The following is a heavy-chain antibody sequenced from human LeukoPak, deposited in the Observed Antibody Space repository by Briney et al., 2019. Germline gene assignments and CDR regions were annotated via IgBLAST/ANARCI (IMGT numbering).Heavy chain of an antibody. Sequence: PGGSLRLSCAVSGFTFRTYAMSWVRQAPGRGLEWVSAINTAGSSTFYADSVKGRFTISRDNSKNTLYLQMNSLRADDSAVYFCAKEAGIVLGGDYWGQGTLVTVSS. D-gene: IGHD1-26*01. J-gene: IGHJ4*02. CDR3: AKEAGIVLGGDY. CDR2: INTAGSST. V-gene: IGHV3-23*01. CDR1: GFTFRTYA.